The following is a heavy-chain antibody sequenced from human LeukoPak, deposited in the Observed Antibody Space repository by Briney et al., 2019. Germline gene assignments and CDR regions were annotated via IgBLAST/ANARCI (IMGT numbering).Heavy chain of an antibody. V-gene: IGHV3-23*01. J-gene: IGHJ4*02. CDR2: ISGSGGST. CDR1: GFTFSSYA. D-gene: IGHD3-3*01. Sequence: GGSLRLSCAASGFTFSSYAMSWLRQAPGKGLEWVAAISGSGGSTYYADSVKGRFTISRDNTKNTLYLQMNSLRAEDTAVYYCAKDKDTIFGPSWDYWGQGTLVTVSS. CDR3: AKDKDTIFGPSWDY.